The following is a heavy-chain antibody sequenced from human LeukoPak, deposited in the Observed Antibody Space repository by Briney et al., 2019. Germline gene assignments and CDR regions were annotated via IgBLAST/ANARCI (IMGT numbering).Heavy chain of an antibody. V-gene: IGHV4-61*10. D-gene: IGHD5-24*01. CDR3: ARRGSRDGYAMNDY. J-gene: IGHJ4*02. CDR1: GGSISSGSYY. CDR2: IYYSGST. Sequence: SETLSLTCTVSGGSISSGSYYWSWIRQPAGKGLEWIGYIYYSGSTNYNPSLKSRVTISVDTSKNQFSLKLSSVTAADTAVYYCARRGSRDGYAMNDYWGQGTLVTVSS.